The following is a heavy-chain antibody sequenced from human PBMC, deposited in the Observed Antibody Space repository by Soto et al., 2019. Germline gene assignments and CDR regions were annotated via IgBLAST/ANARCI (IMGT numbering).Heavy chain of an antibody. CDR1: GDSITSNSYF. V-gene: IGHV4-61*01. J-gene: IGHJ6*02. D-gene: IGHD2-21*02. CDR3: ARDLWGYCGADCYPLDV. CDR2: IYNTGST. Sequence: SETLSLTCTVSGDSITSNSYFWAWIRQPQGKGLEWIGYIYNTGSTIYNPSLKSRVTISVDTSKNQFSLKLNSVTAADTAVYYCARDLWGYCGADCYPLDVWGQGTTVTVSS.